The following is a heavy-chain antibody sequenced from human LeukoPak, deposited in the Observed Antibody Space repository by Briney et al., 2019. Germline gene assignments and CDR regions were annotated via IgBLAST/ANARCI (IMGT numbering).Heavy chain of an antibody. J-gene: IGHJ4*02. V-gene: IGHV3-30*03. CDR3: ARSGSYWWEFDY. CDR1: GFTFSSYG. CDR2: ISYDGSNK. Sequence: HPRRSLRLSCAASGFTFSSYGMHWVRQAPGKGLEWVAVISYDGSNKYYADSVKGRFTISRDNSKNTLYLQMNSLRAEDTAVYYCARSGSYWWEFDYWGQGTLVTVSS. D-gene: IGHD1-26*01.